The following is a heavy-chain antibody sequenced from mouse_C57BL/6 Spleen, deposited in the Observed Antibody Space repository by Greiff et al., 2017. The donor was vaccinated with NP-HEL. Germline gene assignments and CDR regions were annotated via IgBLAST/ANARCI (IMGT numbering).Heavy chain of an antibody. Sequence: QVQLQQSGPELVRPGASVTLSCKASGYTFTDYEMHWVKQTPVHGLEWIGAIDPETGGTAYNQKFKGKAILTADKSSSTAYMELRSLTSEDSAVYYCTKGGYYGRKDYWGQGTTLTVSS. CDR3: TKGGYYGRKDY. CDR2: IDPETGGT. J-gene: IGHJ2*01. CDR1: GYTFTDYE. V-gene: IGHV1-15*01. D-gene: IGHD1-1*01.